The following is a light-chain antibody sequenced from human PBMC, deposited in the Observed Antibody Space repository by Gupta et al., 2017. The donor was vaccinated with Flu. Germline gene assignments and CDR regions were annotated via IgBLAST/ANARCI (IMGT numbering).Light chain of an antibody. J-gene: IGKJ1*01. Sequence: DIQMTQSPSTLSASVGDRVTITCRASRSINIWLAWYQQKPGKAPNLLIYKTSNLESGVPSRFSGSGSGTEFTLTISSLQPDDFATYYCQQYDTYSGMFGQGTKVEI. CDR1: RSINIW. V-gene: IGKV1-5*03. CDR2: KTS. CDR3: QQYDTYSGM.